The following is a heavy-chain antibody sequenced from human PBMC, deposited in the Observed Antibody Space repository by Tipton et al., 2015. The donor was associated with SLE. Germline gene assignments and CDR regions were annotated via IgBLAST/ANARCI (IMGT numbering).Heavy chain of an antibody. D-gene: IGHD3-10*01. CDR3: AREGGSGSYFY. Sequence: LSLTCAVYGGSFSGYYWSWIRQAPGKGLEWVSYISSSGSTIYYADSVKGRFTISRDNAKNSQYLQMNSLRAEDTAVYYCAREGGSGSYFYWGQGTLVTVSS. V-gene: IGHV3-11*01. CDR1: GGSFSGYY. CDR2: ISSSGSTI. J-gene: IGHJ4*02.